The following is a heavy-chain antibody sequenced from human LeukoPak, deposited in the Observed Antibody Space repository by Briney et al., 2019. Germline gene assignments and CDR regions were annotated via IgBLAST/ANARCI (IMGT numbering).Heavy chain of an antibody. CDR2: IRSKANTYAT. CDR3: TSSGSYPSFYFDY. D-gene: IGHD1-26*01. V-gene: IGHV3-73*01. J-gene: IGHJ4*02. CDR1: GFTFSGSA. Sequence: GGSLRLSCAASGFTFSGSAMHWVRQASGKGLEWVGRIRSKANTYATAYAASVKGRFSISRNDSKNTAYLQMNSLKAEDTAVYYCTSSGSYPSFYFDYWGQGTLVTVFS.